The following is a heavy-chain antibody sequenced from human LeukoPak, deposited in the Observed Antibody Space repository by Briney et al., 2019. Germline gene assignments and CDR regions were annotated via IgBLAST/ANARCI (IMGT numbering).Heavy chain of an antibody. CDR2: ISSYGGST. J-gene: IGHJ3*02. D-gene: IGHD3-22*01. CDR3: ARGYYDSSGYGAFDI. CDR1: GFTFSKYA. V-gene: IGHV3-64*04. Sequence: GGSLRLSCSASGFTFSKYAMHWVRQAPGKGLEYVSGISSYGGSTDYVDSVKGRFTISRDNSKNTLYLQMNSLRAEDTAVYYCARGYYDSSGYGAFDIWGQGTMVTVSS.